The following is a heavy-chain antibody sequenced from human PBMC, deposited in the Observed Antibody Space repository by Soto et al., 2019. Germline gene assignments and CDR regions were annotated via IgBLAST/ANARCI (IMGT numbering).Heavy chain of an antibody. V-gene: IGHV1-18*01. Sequence: QVQLVQSGAEVKKPGASVKVSCKASGYTFASYGISWVRQAPGQGLEWMGWISAYNGNTNYAQKLQGRVTMTTDTSTSTAYMELRSLRSDDTAVYYCARDGKGPTYSSSSYYYYYGMDVWGQGTTVTVSS. CDR3: ARDGKGPTYSSSSYYYYYGMDV. CDR1: GYTFASYG. J-gene: IGHJ6*02. D-gene: IGHD6-6*01. CDR2: ISAYNGNT.